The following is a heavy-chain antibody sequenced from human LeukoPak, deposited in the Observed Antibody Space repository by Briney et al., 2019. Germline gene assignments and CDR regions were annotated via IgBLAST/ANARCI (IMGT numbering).Heavy chain of an antibody. V-gene: IGHV4-31*03. Sequence: SETLCLTCTVSGVSISSGGYYWSWIRQHPGKGLEWIGYIYYSGSTYYNPSLKSRVTISVDTSKNQFSLKLSSVTAADTAVYYCARGLGGGGRGDYYYYYMDVWGKGTTVTVSS. CDR3: ARGLGGGGRGDYYYYYMDV. J-gene: IGHJ6*03. CDR1: GVSISSGGYY. CDR2: IYYSGST. D-gene: IGHD3-16*01.